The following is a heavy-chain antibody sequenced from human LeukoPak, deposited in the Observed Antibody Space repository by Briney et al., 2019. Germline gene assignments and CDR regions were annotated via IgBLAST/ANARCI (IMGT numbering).Heavy chain of an antibody. CDR1: GGTFSSYA. Sequence: SVKVSCKASGGTFSSYAISWVRQAPGQGLEWMGRIIPILGIANYAQKFQGRVTITADKSTSTAYMELSSLRSEDTAVYYCAVVDSSGYRPDAFDIWGQGTMVTVSS. D-gene: IGHD3-22*01. V-gene: IGHV1-69*04. CDR2: IIPILGIA. J-gene: IGHJ3*02. CDR3: AVVDSSGYRPDAFDI.